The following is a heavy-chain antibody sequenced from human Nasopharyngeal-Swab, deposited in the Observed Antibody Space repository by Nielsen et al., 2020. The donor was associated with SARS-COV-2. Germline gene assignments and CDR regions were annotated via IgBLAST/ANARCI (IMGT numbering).Heavy chain of an antibody. Sequence: GESLNISCAASGFTFSSYAISWVRQAPGKGLEWVSAISGSGGSTYYADSVKGRFTISRDNSKNTLYLQMNSLRAEDTAVYYCAKPDKGTHDYWGQGTLVTVSS. CDR2: ISGSGGST. J-gene: IGHJ4*02. CDR1: GFTFSSYA. CDR3: AKPDKGTHDY. D-gene: IGHD1-1*01. V-gene: IGHV3-23*01.